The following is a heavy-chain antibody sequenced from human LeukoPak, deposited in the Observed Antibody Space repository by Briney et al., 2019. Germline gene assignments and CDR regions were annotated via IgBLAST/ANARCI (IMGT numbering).Heavy chain of an antibody. CDR3: ARGLRSSSWYVGY. CDR2: INHSGST. Sequence: PSQTLSLTCTVSRGSISNADYYWSWIRQPPGKGLEWIGEINHSGSTNYNPSLKSRVTISVDTSKNQFSLKLSSVTAADTAVYYCARGLRSSSWYVGYWGQGTLVTVSS. V-gene: IGHV4-34*01. J-gene: IGHJ4*02. CDR1: RGSISNADYY. D-gene: IGHD6-13*01.